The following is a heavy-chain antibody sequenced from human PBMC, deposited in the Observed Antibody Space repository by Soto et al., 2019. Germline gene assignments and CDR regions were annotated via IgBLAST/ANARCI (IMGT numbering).Heavy chain of an antibody. CDR3: AKRRTIFGVVINGAMDV. J-gene: IGHJ6*04. V-gene: IGHV3-23*01. CDR2: ISGSGGST. CDR1: GFTFSSYV. Sequence: GGSLRLSCAASGFTFSSYVMSWVRQAPGKGLEWVSAISGSGGSTYYADSVKGRFTISRDNSKNTLYLQMNSLRAEDTAVYYCAKRRTIFGVVINGAMDVWGKGTTVTVSS. D-gene: IGHD3-3*01.